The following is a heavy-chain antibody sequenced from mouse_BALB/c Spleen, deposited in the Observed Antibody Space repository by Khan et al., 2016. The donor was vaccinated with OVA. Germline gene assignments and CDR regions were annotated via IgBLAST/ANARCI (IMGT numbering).Heavy chain of an antibody. D-gene: IGHD1-1*01. V-gene: IGHV3-2*02. Sequence: EVQLQESGPGLVKPSQSLSLTCTVTGYSITSDYAWNWIRQSPGNKLEWMGFISYSGNTNYNPSLKSRISITRDTSKNQFFLQLNSVTTEDTARYYCARVYGGDFDYWGQGTTLTVSS. J-gene: IGHJ2*01. CDR2: ISYSGNT. CDR1: GYSITSDYA. CDR3: ARVYGGDFDY.